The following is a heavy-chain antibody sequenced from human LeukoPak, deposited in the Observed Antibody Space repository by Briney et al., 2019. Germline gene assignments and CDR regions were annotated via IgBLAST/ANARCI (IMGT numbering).Heavy chain of an antibody. J-gene: IGHJ4*01. D-gene: IGHD3-22*01. CDR2: ISYDGSDK. V-gene: IGHV3-30-3*01. CDR3: VRRRYYHDSSGYLDY. CDR1: GFTFSDYA. Sequence: GGSLRLSCAASGFTFSDYAMHWVRQAPGKGLEWVALISYDGSDKYYADSVKGRFTISRDNSKNTLYLQMNSLRTEDTTVYYCVRRRYYHDSSGYLDYLGQGTLVTVSS.